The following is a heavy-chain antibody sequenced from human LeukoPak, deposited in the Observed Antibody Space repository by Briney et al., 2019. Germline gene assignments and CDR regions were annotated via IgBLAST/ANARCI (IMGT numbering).Heavy chain of an antibody. CDR1: AFTFTNAW. CDR2: IKSKIHGGTT. V-gene: IGHV3-15*01. J-gene: IGHJ6*02. CDR3: ATGGTTFAGLLDYYYGVDV. Sequence: GGSLRLSCEASAFTFTNAWMSWVRQAPGKGLEWVGRIKSKIHGGTTDYVPPVKGRFTISRDDSKNTLYLQMNSLKTEDTAVYYCATGGTTFAGLLDYYYGVDVWGQGTTVTVSS. D-gene: IGHD1-14*01.